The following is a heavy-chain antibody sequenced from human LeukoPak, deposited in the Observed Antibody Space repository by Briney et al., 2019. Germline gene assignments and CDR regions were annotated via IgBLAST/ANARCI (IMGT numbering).Heavy chain of an antibody. CDR2: INHSGST. D-gene: IGHD3-22*01. CDR1: GGSFSGDY. V-gene: IGHV4-34*01. J-gene: IGHJ4*02. CDR3: ARGMIVVSYYFDY. Sequence: SETLSLTCAVYGGSFSGDYWSWIRQPPGKGLEWIGEINHSGSTNYNPSLKSRVTISVDTSKNQFSLKLSSVTAADTAVYYCARGMIVVSYYFDYWGQGTLVTVSS.